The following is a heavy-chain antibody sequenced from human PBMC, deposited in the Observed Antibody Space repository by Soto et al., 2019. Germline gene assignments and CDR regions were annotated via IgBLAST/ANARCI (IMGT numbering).Heavy chain of an antibody. D-gene: IGHD3-10*01. CDR2: FDPEAGET. CDR3: ATVLITMVRGVIINFDY. CDR1: GYTLTELS. V-gene: IGHV1-24*01. Sequence: ASVKVSCKVSGYTLTELSMHWVRQAPGKGLEWMGGFDPEAGETIYAQKFQGRVTMTEDTSTDTAYMELSSLRSEDTAVYYCATVLITMVRGVIINFDYWGQGTLVTVSS. J-gene: IGHJ4*02.